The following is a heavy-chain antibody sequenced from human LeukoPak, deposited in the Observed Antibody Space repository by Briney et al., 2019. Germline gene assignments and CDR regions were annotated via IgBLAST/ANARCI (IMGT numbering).Heavy chain of an antibody. CDR1: GVTFSSYA. D-gene: IGHD1-26*01. J-gene: IGHJ4*02. CDR2: ISGSGGST. V-gene: IGHV3-23*01. Sequence: GGSLRLSCAASGVTFSSYAMSWVRQAPGKGLEWVSAISGSGGSTYYADSVKGRFTISRDNSKNTLYLQMNSLRAEDTAVYYCAKLLARPALGATANSDCWGQGTLVTVSS. CDR3: AKLLARPALGATANSDC.